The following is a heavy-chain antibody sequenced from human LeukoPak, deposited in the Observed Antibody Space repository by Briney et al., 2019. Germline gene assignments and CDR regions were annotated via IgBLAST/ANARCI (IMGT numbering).Heavy chain of an antibody. CDR1: VGSLCVYY. D-gene: IGHD3-3*01. V-gene: IGHV4-34*01. CDR2: INHSGIT. J-gene: IGHJ4*02. CDR3: GRGFVGVIEVRVYYVDY. Sequence: KASETLSLTCGVYVGSLCVYYWRWLRQPPGKGLEWIGEINHSGITNYNPSLKSRVTMSLDTSKSQFSLKLSSVTAADTALYYCGRGFVGVIEVRVYYVDYWGQGTLVTVSS.